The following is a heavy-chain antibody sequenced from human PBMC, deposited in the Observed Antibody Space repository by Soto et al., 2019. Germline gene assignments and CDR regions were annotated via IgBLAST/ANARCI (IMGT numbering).Heavy chain of an antibody. CDR1: GFTFSRQA. V-gene: IGHV3-23*01. CDR3: AKAPLRLGFSYYYYGMDV. J-gene: IGHJ6*02. CDR2: ISGSGGST. Sequence: PGGSLRRPCAAAGFTFSRQACHWVRQAPGKGLEWVSAISGSGGSTYYYADSVKGRFTISRDNSKNTLYLQMNSLRAEDTAVYYCAKAPLRLGFSYYYYGMDVWGQGTTVTVSS. D-gene: IGHD2-21*01.